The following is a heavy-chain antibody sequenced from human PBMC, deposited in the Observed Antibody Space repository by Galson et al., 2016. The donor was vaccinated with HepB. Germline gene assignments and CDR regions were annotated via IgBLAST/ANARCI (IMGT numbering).Heavy chain of an antibody. CDR3: GAGATTFLGSFDY. J-gene: IGHJ4*02. V-gene: IGHV3-9*01. CDR2: VSWNSATI. Sequence: SLRLSCAASGFTFDEYAMHWVRQAPGKGPEWVSGVSWNSATIGYADSVKGRFTISRDNAKNSLYLQMNSLRAEDTAFYYCGAGATTFLGSFDYWGQGTLVTVSS. CDR1: GFTFDEYA. D-gene: IGHD1-26*01.